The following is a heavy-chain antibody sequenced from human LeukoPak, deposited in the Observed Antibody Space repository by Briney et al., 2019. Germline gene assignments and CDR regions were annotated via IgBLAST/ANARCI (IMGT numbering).Heavy chain of an antibody. CDR1: GFTFNNYD. CDR2: ISSSGSSI. J-gene: IGHJ4*02. V-gene: IGHV3-48*03. D-gene: IGHD2/OR15-2a*01. CDR3: ARDVLQRH. Sequence: GGCLRLSCAASGFTFNNYDMNWVRQAPGKGLEWVSYISSSGSSIYYADSVRGRFTISRDNAKNSLYLQVNSLRAEDTAVYYCARDVLQRHWGQGTLVTVSS.